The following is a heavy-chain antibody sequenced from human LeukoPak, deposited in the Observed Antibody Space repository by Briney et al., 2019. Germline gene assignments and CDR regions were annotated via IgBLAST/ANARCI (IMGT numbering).Heavy chain of an antibody. Sequence: PGGALRPTCAAPGFTLRDYAISWVRQAPGEGLEGVSGIGSDDRTHYAETVKGRFAISRGMDESTLFLQMNSLRAEDTALYYCVRDLYYWAAMDVWGQGTTVTVS. CDR2: IGSDDRT. J-gene: IGHJ6*02. D-gene: IGHD3-10*01. V-gene: IGHV3-23*01. CDR3: VRDLYYWAAMDV. CDR1: GFTLRDYA.